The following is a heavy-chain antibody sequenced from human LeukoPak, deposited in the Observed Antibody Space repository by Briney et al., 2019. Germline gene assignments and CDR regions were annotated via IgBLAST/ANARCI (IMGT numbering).Heavy chain of an antibody. J-gene: IGHJ4*02. D-gene: IGHD6-19*01. CDR2: ISSSSSTI. Sequence: GGSLRPASPPFALIVTTFSMDWDSPAPGKGLEWVSYISSSSSTIYYADSVKGRFTISRDNAKNSLYLQMNSLRAEDTAVYYCASKGGPSSGWYFGYWGQGTLVTVSS. CDR3: ASKGGPSSGWYFGY. V-gene: IGHV3-48*01. CDR1: ALIVTTFS.